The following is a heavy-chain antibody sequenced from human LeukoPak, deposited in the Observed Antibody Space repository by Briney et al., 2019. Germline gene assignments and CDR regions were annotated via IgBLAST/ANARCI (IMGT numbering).Heavy chain of an antibody. D-gene: IGHD3-3*01. V-gene: IGHV4-31*03. CDR3: ARVLGATDAFDI. CDR2: IYYSGST. CDR1: GGSISSGGYY. J-gene: IGHJ3*02. Sequence: SETLSLTCTVSGGSISSGGYYWSWIRQHPGKGLEWIGYIYYSGSTYYNPSLKSRVTISVDTSKNQLSLKLSSVTAADTAVYYCARVLGATDAFDIWGQGTMVTVSS.